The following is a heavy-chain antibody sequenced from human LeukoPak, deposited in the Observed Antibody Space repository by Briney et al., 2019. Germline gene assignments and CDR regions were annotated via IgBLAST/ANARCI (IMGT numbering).Heavy chain of an antibody. V-gene: IGHV3-23*01. J-gene: IGHJ4*02. Sequence: GRSLRLSCAASGFTFDDYAMTWVRQAPGKGLEWVSAISGSGGSTYYADSVKGRFTISRDNSKNTLYLQMNSLRAEDTAVYYCALGGTFCSSTSCRPFDYWGQGTLVTVSS. CDR2: ISGSGGST. D-gene: IGHD2-2*01. CDR1: GFTFDDYA. CDR3: ALGGTFCSSTSCRPFDY.